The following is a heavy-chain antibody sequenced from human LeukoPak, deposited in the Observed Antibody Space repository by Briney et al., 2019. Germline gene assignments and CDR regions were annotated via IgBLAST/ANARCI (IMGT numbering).Heavy chain of an antibody. D-gene: IGHD5-18*01. CDR3: VTALGRGYKYAYADY. CDR2: IYPGDSDT. J-gene: IGHJ4*02. V-gene: IGHV5-51*01. Sequence: RGESLKISCKGSGYTFSSYWIGWVRQMPGKGLEWMGIIYPGDSDTRYSPSFQGQVTISADKSISTAYLQWSSLKASDTAMYYCVTALGRGYKYAYADYWGQGTLVTVSS. CDR1: GYTFSSYW.